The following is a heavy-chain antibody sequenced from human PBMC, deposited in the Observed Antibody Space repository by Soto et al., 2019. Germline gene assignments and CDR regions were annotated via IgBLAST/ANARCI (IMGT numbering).Heavy chain of an antibody. Sequence: ETLSLTCTFSGGSISSSSYYGVWIRQPPGKGLEWIGSIYYSGSTYYNPSLKSRVTISVDTSKNQFSLKLSSVTAADTAVYYCASRGPTYYDSGMDVWRQGTTVTVSS. V-gene: IGHV4-39*01. CDR2: IYYSGST. CDR3: ASRGPTYYDSGMDV. CDR1: GGSISSSSYY. D-gene: IGHD5-12*01. J-gene: IGHJ6*02.